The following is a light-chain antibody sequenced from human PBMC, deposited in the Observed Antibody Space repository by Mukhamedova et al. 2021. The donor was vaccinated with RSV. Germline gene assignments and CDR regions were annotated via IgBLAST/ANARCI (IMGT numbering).Light chain of an antibody. CDR2: GAS. V-gene: IGKV3-20*01. J-gene: IGKJ2*01. Sequence: APRLLIYGASNRATGIPDRFSGSGSGTDFTLTISRLEPEDYAEYYCQQYRSSMYTFGQGTKLEIK. CDR3: QQYRSSMYT.